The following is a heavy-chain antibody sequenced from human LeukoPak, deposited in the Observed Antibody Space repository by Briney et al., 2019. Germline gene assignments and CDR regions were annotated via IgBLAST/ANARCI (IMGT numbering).Heavy chain of an antibody. D-gene: IGHD4-17*01. J-gene: IGHJ4*02. Sequence: SVKVSCKASGGTFSSYTISWVRQAPGQGLEWMGRIIPILGIANYPQKFQGRVTITADKSTSTAYMELSSLRSEDTAVYYCARARNPYGDFDYWGQGTLVTVSS. CDR3: ARARNPYGDFDY. V-gene: IGHV1-69*02. CDR1: GGTFSSYT. CDR2: IIPILGIA.